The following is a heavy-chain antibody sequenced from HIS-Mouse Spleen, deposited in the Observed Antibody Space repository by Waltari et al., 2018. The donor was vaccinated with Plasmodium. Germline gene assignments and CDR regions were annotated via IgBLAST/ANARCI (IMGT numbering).Heavy chain of an antibody. CDR2: INPNSGGT. J-gene: IGHJ4*02. CDR1: GYTFTGYS. Sequence: QVQLVQSGAEVTKPGASVKASCHASGYTFTGYSMHWVRQAPGQGLEWMGWINPNSGGTNYAQKFQGRVTMTRDTSISTAYMELSRLRSDDTAVYYCARGSLVSSSWYYFDYWGQGTLVTVSS. CDR3: ARGSLVSSSWYYFDY. V-gene: IGHV1-2*02. D-gene: IGHD6-13*01.